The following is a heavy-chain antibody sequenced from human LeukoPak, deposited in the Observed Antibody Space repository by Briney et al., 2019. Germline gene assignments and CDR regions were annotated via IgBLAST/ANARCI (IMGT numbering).Heavy chain of an antibody. D-gene: IGHD5-18*01. CDR2: ISISSTYR. J-gene: IGHJ4*02. V-gene: IGHV3-21*01. CDR1: GFTFGTYT. Sequence: GGSLRLSCAASGFTFGTYTMNWVRQAPGKGLEWVSSISISSTYRYYADSVKGRFTMSRDNAKNSLFLQMNSLRAEDTAVYYCARDQPDTAFDYWRQGTLVTVSS. CDR3: ARDQPDTAFDY.